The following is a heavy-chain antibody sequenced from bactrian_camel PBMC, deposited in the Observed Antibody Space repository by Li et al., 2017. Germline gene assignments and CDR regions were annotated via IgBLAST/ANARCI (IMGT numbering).Heavy chain of an antibody. CDR2: IDNAGSAT. CDR1: YTYSRYC. Sequence: QVQLVESGGGSVQAGESLRLSCTYTYSRYCMAWFRQAPGKEREGVAAIDNAGSATYTYAVQGRFTISKDSAKNTLYLQMNNLKVEDTAMYYCAADAVNLQLARGYNYWGQGTQVTVS. D-gene: IGHD6*01. J-gene: IGHJ4*01. V-gene: IGHV3S1*01. CDR3: AADAVNLQLARGYNY.